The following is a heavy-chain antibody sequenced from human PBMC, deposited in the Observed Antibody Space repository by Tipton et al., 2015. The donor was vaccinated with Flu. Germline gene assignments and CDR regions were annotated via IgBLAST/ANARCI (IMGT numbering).Heavy chain of an antibody. V-gene: IGHV4-61*02. D-gene: IGHD4-11*01. CDR2: IYTSGST. J-gene: IGHJ5*02. CDR3: ARRDYSNYVSDPKNWFDP. CDR1: GGSINSVSHY. Sequence: TLSLTCAVSGGSINSVSHYWSWIRQPAGKGLEWIGRIYTSGSTNYNPSLRSRVTISLDTSKNQFSLKVFSVTAADTAVYYCARRDYSNYVSDPKNWFDPWGQGILVTVSS.